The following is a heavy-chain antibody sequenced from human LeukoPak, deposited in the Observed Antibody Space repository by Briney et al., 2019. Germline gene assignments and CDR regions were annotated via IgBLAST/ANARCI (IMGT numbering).Heavy chain of an antibody. D-gene: IGHD3-22*01. Sequence: PSETLSLTCTVSGGSINSYYWTWIRQPPRKGLEWIGYMYYSGSTKYNPSLKSRVTISIDTPKKQFSLKLTSVTAADTAVYYCARMYYFDSSGKFDYWGQGTLVTVSS. CDR1: GGSINSYY. V-gene: IGHV4-59*01. J-gene: IGHJ4*02. CDR3: ARMYYFDSSGKFDY. CDR2: MYYSGST.